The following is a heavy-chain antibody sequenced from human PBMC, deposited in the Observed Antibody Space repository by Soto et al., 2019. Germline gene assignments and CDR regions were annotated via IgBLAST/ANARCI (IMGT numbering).Heavy chain of an antibody. CDR2: IYYSGST. Sequence: SETLSLTCTVSGGSISSYYWSWIRQPPGKGLEWIGYIYYSGSTNYNPSLKSRVTISVDTSKNQFSLKLSSVTAADTAVYYCASWKKAAAGTDWFDPWGQGTLVTVSS. V-gene: IGHV4-59*08. J-gene: IGHJ5*02. CDR1: GGSISSYY. CDR3: ASWKKAAAGTDWFDP. D-gene: IGHD6-13*01.